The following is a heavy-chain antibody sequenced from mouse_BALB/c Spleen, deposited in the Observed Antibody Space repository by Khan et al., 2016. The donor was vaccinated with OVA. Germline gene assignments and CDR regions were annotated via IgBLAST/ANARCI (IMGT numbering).Heavy chain of an antibody. D-gene: IGHD2-3*01. J-gene: IGHJ4*01. CDR3: ARDGSRYNYAMDY. Sequence: EVKLLESGPGLVKPSQSLSLTCTVTGYSITSDYAWNWIRQFPGTKLEWMGYISYSGSTGYNPSLKIRSSITRDTSKNQFFLQLNSVTTEDTATYYCARDGSRYNYAMDYWGQGTAVTVSS. CDR2: ISYSGST. V-gene: IGHV3-2*02. CDR1: GYSITSDYA.